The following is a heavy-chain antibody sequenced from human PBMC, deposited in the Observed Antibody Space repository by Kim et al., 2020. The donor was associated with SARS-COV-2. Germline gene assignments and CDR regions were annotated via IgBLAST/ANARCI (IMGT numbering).Heavy chain of an antibody. CDR1: GGTFSSYA. Sequence: SVKVSCKASGGTFSSYAISWVRQAPGQGLEWMGRIIPILGIANYAQKFQGRVTITADKSTSTAYMELSSLRSEDTAVYYCARDGDTAMVRGYYYYGMDVWGQGTTVTVSS. D-gene: IGHD5-18*01. CDR3: ARDGDTAMVRGYYYYGMDV. J-gene: IGHJ6*02. V-gene: IGHV1-69*04. CDR2: IIPILGIA.